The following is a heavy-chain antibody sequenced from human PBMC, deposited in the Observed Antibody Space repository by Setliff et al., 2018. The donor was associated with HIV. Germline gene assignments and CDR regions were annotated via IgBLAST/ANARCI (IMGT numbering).Heavy chain of an antibody. Sequence: SETLSLTCTVSGGSISTSRYYWGWIRQPPGKGLEWIGSINYRGNTYYNPFLKSRAAISVDTSKNQISLKLSSVTAADTAVYYCARRKGYCSGPSCLEFSWFDPWGQGTLVTVSS. CDR2: INYRGNT. CDR3: ARRKGYCSGPSCLEFSWFDP. V-gene: IGHV4-39*01. CDR1: GGSISTSRYY. D-gene: IGHD2-2*01. J-gene: IGHJ5*02.